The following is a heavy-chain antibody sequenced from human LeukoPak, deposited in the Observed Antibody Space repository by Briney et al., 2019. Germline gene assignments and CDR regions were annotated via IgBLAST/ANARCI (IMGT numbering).Heavy chain of an antibody. D-gene: IGHD3-10*01. Sequence: SVNVSCKASGGTFSSYAISWVRQAPGQGLEWMGGIIPIFGTANYAQKFQGRVTITADESTSTAYMELSSLRSEDTAVYYCASTLQGSYYKCLDYWGQGTLVTVSS. CDR2: IIPIFGTA. CDR3: ASTLQGSYYKCLDY. V-gene: IGHV1-69*13. J-gene: IGHJ4*02. CDR1: GGTFSSYA.